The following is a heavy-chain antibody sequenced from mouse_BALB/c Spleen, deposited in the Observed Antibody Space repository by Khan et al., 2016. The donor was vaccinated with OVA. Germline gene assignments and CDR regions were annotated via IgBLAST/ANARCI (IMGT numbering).Heavy chain of an antibody. D-gene: IGHD4-1*01. V-gene: IGHV5-6*02. CDR1: GFTFSSYS. CDR3: ASHLTGSFDY. CDR2: ISSGGDYT. Sequence: DVKLVESGGDLVKPGGSLKLSCAASGFTFSSYSMSWVRQTPDKRLEWVASISSGGDYTYYPDSVKGRFTISRDNADNALYLQMSSLRSEDTAMYYCASHLTGSFDYWGQGTLVTVSA. J-gene: IGHJ3*01.